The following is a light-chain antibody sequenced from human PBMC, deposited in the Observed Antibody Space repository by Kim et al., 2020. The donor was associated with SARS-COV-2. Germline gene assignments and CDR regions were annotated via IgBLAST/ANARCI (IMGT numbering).Light chain of an antibody. Sequence: DIQMTQSPSSLSASVGDRVTITCRASQGISNYLAWYQQKPGKVPKLLIYAASTLQSGVPSRFSGSGSGTDFTLTISSLQPEDVATYYCQKYNSALPYTFGQGTKLEI. CDR2: AAS. CDR3: QKYNSALPYT. V-gene: IGKV1-27*01. J-gene: IGKJ2*01. CDR1: QGISNY.